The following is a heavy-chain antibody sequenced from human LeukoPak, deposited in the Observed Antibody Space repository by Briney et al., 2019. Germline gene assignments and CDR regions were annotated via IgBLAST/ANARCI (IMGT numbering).Heavy chain of an antibody. CDR2: IYYSGST. Sequence: SETLSLTCTVSGGSISSSRYYWGWIRQPPGKGLEWIGSIYYSGSTYYNPSLKSRVTISVDTSKNQFSLKLSSVTAADTAVYYCATSGGATRSGYYYMDVWGKGTTVTVSS. CDR1: GGSISSSRYY. CDR3: ATSGGATRSGYYYMDV. V-gene: IGHV4-39*01. J-gene: IGHJ6*03. D-gene: IGHD1-26*01.